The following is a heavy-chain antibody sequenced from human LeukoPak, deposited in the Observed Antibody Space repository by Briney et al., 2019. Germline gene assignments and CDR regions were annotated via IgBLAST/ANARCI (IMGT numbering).Heavy chain of an antibody. Sequence: PGGSLRLSCAASGFTFSSYGMHWVRQAAGKGLEWVAVIWYDGSNKYYADSVKGRFTISRDNSKNTLYLQMNSLRAEDTAVYYCARDRYYDSSGYYPGYWGQGTLVTVSS. J-gene: IGHJ4*02. D-gene: IGHD3-22*01. CDR2: IWYDGSNK. CDR3: ARDRYYDSSGYYPGY. CDR1: GFTFSSYG. V-gene: IGHV3-33*01.